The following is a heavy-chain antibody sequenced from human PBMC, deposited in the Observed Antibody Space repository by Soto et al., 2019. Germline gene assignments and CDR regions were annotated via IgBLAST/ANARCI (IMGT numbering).Heavy chain of an antibody. CDR3: ARSRGRYGSTYFDY. J-gene: IGHJ4*02. D-gene: IGHD3-10*01. Sequence: PSETLSLTCAGYGGSFSGYYWSWIRQTPGKGLEWLGEINHRGSTNYNPSLKSRVTISVDTSKNQFSLKLSSVTAADTAVYYCARSRGRYGSTYFDYWGQGTLVTVSS. CDR2: INHRGST. CDR1: GGSFSGYY. V-gene: IGHV4-34*01.